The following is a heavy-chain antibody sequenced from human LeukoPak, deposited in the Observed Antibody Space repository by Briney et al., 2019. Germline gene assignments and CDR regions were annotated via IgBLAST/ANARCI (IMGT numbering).Heavy chain of an antibody. J-gene: IGHJ6*02. V-gene: IGHV3-13*01. Sequence: AGGSLRLSCAASGFTFSSYDMHWVRQATGKGLEWVSAIGTAGDTYYPGSVKGRFTISRDNSKNTLYLQMNSLRAEDTAVYYCARAFGYCSSTSCPYYYYGMDVWGQGTTVTVSS. CDR3: ARAFGYCSSTSCPYYYYGMDV. CDR2: IGTAGDT. CDR1: GFTFSSYD. D-gene: IGHD2-2*03.